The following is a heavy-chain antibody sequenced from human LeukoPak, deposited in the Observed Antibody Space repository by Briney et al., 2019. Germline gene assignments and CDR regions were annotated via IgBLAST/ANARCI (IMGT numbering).Heavy chain of an antibody. CDR3: ARGVRGRYYFDY. CDR1: GFTFSSYA. Sequence: GGSLRLSCAASGFTFSSYAMHWVRQAPGKGLEWVAVISYDGSNKYYADSVKGRFTISRDNSKNTLYLQMNSLRAEDTAVYYCARGVRGRYYFDYWGQGTLVTVSS. V-gene: IGHV3-30-3*01. J-gene: IGHJ4*02. CDR2: ISYDGSNK.